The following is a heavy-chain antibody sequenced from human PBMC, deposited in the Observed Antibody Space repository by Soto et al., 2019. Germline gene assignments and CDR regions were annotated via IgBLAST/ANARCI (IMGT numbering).Heavy chain of an antibody. D-gene: IGHD6-19*01. CDR1: GGTFSSYA. CDR2: IIPTFCPA. CDR3: ARSQAQWLNNYFDY. J-gene: IGHJ4*02. V-gene: IGHV1-69*06. Sequence: QVQLVQSGAEVKKPGSSVKVSCKASGGTFSSYAISWVRQAPGQGLEWMGGIIPTFCPANYAQKFQGRVTNTANKSTSTAYMELSSPRSEDTAVYYCARSQAQWLNNYFDYWGQGTLVTVSS.